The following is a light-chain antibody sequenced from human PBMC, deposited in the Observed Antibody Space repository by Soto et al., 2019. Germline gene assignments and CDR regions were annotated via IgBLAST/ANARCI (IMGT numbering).Light chain of an antibody. CDR3: QQYGSYWT. CDR2: DAS. CDR1: QSISGW. V-gene: IGKV1-5*01. J-gene: IGKJ1*01. Sequence: DIQMTQSPSTLSASVGDRVTITCRASQSISGWLAWYQQKPGKAPKLLIYDASSLESGVPSRFSGTGSGTEFTLIISSLQPDDFATYYCQQYGSYWTFGQGTKVDIK.